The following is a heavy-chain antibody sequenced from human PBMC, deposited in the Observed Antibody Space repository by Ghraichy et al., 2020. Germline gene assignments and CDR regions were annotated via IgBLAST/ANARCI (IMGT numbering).Heavy chain of an antibody. D-gene: IGHD5-24*01. CDR2: IIPILGIA. Sequence: SVKVSCKASGGTFSSYAISWVRQAPGQGLEWMGRIIPILGIANYAQKFQGRVTITADKSPSPAYMELSSLRSEDTAVYYCARETGIEMATIMVLRYYGMDVWGQGTTVTVS. CDR1: GGTFSSYA. CDR3: ARETGIEMATIMVLRYYGMDV. J-gene: IGHJ6*02. V-gene: IGHV1-69*04.